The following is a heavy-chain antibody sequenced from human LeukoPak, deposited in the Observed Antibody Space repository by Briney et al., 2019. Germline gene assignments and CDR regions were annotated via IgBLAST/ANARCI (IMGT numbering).Heavy chain of an antibody. CDR1: GYTFTSYD. V-gene: IGHV1-8*03. D-gene: IGHD3-10*01. J-gene: IGHJ5*02. CDR2: MNPNSGNT. CDR3: ARVAEAKLLWFGEGSEFDP. Sequence: GASVKVSCKASGYTFTSYDINWVRQATGQGLEWMGWMNPNSGNTGYAQKFQGRVTITRNTSISTAYMELSSLRSEDTAVYCCARVAEAKLLWFGEGSEFDPWGQGTLVTVSS.